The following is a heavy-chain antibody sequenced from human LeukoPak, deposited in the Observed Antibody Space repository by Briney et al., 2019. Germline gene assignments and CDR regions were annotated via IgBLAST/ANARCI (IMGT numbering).Heavy chain of an antibody. Sequence: GGSLRLSCAASGFTFSSNWMHWVRQAPGKGLVWVSRINEDGSTTNYADSVKGRFTISRDNAKNTLYLQMNSLRAEDTAVYYCARGVRSDCYSCFDYWGQGTLVTVSS. CDR3: ARGVRSDCYSCFDY. CDR2: INEDGSTT. V-gene: IGHV3-74*01. D-gene: IGHD2-15*01. CDR1: GFTFSSNW. J-gene: IGHJ4*02.